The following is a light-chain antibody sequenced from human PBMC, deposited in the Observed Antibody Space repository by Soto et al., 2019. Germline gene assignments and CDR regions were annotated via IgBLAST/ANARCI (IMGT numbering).Light chain of an antibody. CDR3: QSYDKRLTAYV. Sequence: QSVLTQPPSVSGAPGQRVTISCSGTRASIGAGYEVHWYHQLPGTAPKLVVSGNGNRPSGVPDRLSASKSGTSASLAITGLQAEDEGHYYCQSYDKRLTAYVFXTGTKVTVL. CDR2: GNG. CDR1: RASIGAGYE. V-gene: IGLV1-40*01. J-gene: IGLJ1*01.